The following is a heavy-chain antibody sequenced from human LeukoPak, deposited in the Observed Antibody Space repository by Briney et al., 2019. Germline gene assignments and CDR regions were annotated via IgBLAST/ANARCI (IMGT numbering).Heavy chain of an antibody. CDR1: GFTFSNYS. D-gene: IGHD3-22*01. CDR2: ISSNSSYI. Sequence: GGSLRLSCEASGFTFSNYSMNWIRPAPGKGLEWVSSISSNSSYIYYADSVKGRFTVSRDNSKNSVHLEINRLDAEDTTVYYCAKDGGYDSRGYYMYYFDSLGPATLVTVSS. V-gene: IGHV3-21*01. J-gene: IGHJ4*02. CDR3: AKDGGYDSRGYYMYYFDS.